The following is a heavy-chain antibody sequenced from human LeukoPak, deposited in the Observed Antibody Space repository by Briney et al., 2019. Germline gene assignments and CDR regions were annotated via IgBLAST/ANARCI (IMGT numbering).Heavy chain of an antibody. CDR2: INPNSGGT. V-gene: IGHV1-2*02. D-gene: IGHD5-24*01. CDR1: GYTFTGYY. Sequence: ASVKVSCKASGYTFTGYYTHWVRQAPGQGLEWMGWINPNSGGTNYAQKFQGRVTMTRDTSISTAYMELSRLRSDDTAVYYCARRRATTTVADYWGQGTLVTVSS. CDR3: ARRRATTTVADY. J-gene: IGHJ4*02.